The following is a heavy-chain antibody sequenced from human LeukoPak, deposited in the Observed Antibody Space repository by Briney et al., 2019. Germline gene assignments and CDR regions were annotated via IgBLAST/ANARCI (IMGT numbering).Heavy chain of an antibody. CDR3: ARDPGRKYSSPY. V-gene: IGHV3-7*01. J-gene: IGHJ4*02. D-gene: IGHD6-6*01. CDR2: IKQDGSEK. CDR1: GFTFSSYW. Sequence: GGSLRLSCAASGFTFSSYWMRWIRQAPGKGLEWVANIKQDGSEKYYVDSVKGRCTISRDNAKNSLYLQMNSLRAEDTAVYYCARDPGRKYSSPYWGQGTLVTVSS.